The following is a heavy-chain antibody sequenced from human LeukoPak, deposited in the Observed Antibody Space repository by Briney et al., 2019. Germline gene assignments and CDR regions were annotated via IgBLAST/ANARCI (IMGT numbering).Heavy chain of an antibody. V-gene: IGHV3-30*18. Sequence: GGSLRLSCAASGFTFSSYGMHWVRQAPGKGLEWVAVISYDGSNKYYADSVKGRFTISRDNSKNTLYPQMNSLRAEDTAVYYCAKAKWGSSGYFDYWGQGTLVAVSS. D-gene: IGHD3-22*01. CDR3: AKAKWGSSGYFDY. CDR2: ISYDGSNK. CDR1: GFTFSSYG. J-gene: IGHJ4*02.